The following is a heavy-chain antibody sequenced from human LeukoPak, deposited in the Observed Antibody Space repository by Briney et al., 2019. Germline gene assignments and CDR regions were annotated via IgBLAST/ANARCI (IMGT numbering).Heavy chain of an antibody. D-gene: IGHD3-16*01. CDR1: GGSVSSYN. Sequence: SETLSLTCTVSGGSVSSYNWSWIRRPQRRGLGWIAFLSHSGSSDSNPYPSSRVPILVATSTTQFSLNLTSVTVADTAASYCSRAHYATGWNGFEIWGHGTMVTVSS. J-gene: IGHJ3*02. CDR2: LSHSGSS. V-gene: IGHV4-59*02. CDR3: SRAHYATGWNGFEI.